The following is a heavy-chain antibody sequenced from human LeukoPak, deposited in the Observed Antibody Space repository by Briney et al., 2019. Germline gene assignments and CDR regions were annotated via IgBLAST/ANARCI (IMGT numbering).Heavy chain of an antibody. D-gene: IGHD2-21*01. CDR3: ARVITHCGGDCYDY. Sequence: SETLQLPCTVPDGSVSSYDWGWLRKPPGKGLDRFPYIYYSRSTSYNPSLKSRLTISADTSKNHVSLKLSSVTAADTAVYYCARVITHCGGDCYDYWGQGTLVTVSS. CDR2: IYYSRST. CDR1: DGSVSSYD. V-gene: IGHV4-59*02. J-gene: IGHJ4*02.